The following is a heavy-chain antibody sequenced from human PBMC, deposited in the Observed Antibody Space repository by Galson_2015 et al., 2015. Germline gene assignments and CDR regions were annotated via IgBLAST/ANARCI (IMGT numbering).Heavy chain of an antibody. CDR1: GFTFRSYA. Sequence: SLRLSCAASGFTFRSYALHWVRQAPGKGLEWVAVISYDGSNKYYADSVKGRFTISRDTSKNTLYLQLNSLRAEDTAVYYCASTSLRDQGGYFQHWGQGTLVTVSS. CDR3: ASTSLRDQGGYFQH. J-gene: IGHJ1*01. CDR2: ISYDGSNK. D-gene: IGHD4-17*01. V-gene: IGHV3-30*01.